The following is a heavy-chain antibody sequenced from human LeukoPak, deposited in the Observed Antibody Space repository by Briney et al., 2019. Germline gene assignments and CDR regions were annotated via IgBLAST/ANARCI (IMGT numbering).Heavy chain of an antibody. D-gene: IGHD6-13*01. CDR1: GGSISSGGYS. CDR3: ARVEAAALFDY. Sequence: NSSETLSLTCAVSGGSISSGGYSWSWIRQPPGKGLEWIGYIYHSGSTYYNPSLKSRVTISVDRSKNQFSLKLSSVTAADTAVYYCARVEAAALFDYWGQGTLVTVSS. V-gene: IGHV4-30-2*01. CDR2: IYHSGST. J-gene: IGHJ4*02.